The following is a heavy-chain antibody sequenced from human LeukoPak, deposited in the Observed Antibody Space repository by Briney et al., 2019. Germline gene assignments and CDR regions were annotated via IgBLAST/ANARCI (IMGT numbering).Heavy chain of an antibody. CDR3: ARSPEYCSGGSCS. CDR2: ISYDGSNK. CDR1: GFTFSSYA. V-gene: IGHV3-30*04. D-gene: IGHD2-15*01. J-gene: IGHJ5*02. Sequence: PGGSLRLSCAASGFTFSSYAMHWVRQAPGKGLEWVAVISYDGSNKYHADSVKGRFTISRDNSKNTLYLQMNSLRAEDTAVYYCARSPEYCSGGSCSWGQGTLVTVSS.